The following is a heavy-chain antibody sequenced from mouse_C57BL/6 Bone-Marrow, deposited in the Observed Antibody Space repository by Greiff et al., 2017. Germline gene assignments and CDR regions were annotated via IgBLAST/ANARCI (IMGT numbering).Heavy chain of an antibody. Sequence: QVQLQQSGPELVKPGASVKISCKASGYAFTSYWMNWVKQRPGKGLEWIGQIYPRNGDTNYNGKFKGKATLTADKSSSTAYMELRSLTSEDCAVXFCARWDYWGQGTSVTVSA. CDR1: GYAFTSYW. V-gene: IGHV1-82*01. CDR3: ARWDY. CDR2: IYPRNGDT. J-gene: IGHJ4*01.